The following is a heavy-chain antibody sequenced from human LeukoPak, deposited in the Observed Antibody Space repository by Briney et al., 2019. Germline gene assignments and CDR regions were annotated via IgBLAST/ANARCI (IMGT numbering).Heavy chain of an antibody. J-gene: IGHJ4*02. D-gene: IGHD3-9*01. CDR2: INAGNGNT. V-gene: IGHV1-3*03. Sequence: ASVKVSCKASGYTSTSYAIHWVRQAPGQRLEWMGWINAGNGNTKYSQEFQGRVTITRDTSASTAYMELSSLRSEDMAVYYCARPRYDILTGPLGYWGQGTLVTVSS. CDR1: GYTSTSYA. CDR3: ARPRYDILTGPLGY.